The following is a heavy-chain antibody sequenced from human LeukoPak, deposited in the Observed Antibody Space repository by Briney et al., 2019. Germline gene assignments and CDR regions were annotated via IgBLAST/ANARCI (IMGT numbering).Heavy chain of an antibody. J-gene: IGHJ4*02. CDR3: ASSGSYRFDY. CDR1: GFTFSSYS. CDR2: ITASGTAM. D-gene: IGHD1-26*01. Sequence: GGSLRLSRAASGFTFSSYSMNWVRQAPGKGLEWVSHITASGTAMFYADSVKGRFTISRDNAKNSLYLQMNSLRDEDTAVYYCASSGSYRFDYWGQGTLVTVSS. V-gene: IGHV3-48*02.